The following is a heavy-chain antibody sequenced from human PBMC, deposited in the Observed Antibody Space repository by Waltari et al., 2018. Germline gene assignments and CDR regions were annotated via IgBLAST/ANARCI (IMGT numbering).Heavy chain of an antibody. J-gene: IGHJ4*02. CDR2: ISSRSTYI. Sequence: EVQLLESGGGMVKPGGSLIPSCAASGFPFSNYSMNWVRQAPGKGLEWVSSISSRSTYIDYTDSVKGPFTISRDNAKNSLYLQMNSLRAEDTAVYYCARDGSYWGQGTLVTVSS. V-gene: IGHV3-21*01. CDR3: ARDGSY. CDR1: GFPFSNYS.